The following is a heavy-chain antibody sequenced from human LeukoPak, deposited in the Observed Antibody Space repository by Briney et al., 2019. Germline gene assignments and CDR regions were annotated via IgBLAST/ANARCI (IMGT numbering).Heavy chain of an antibody. CDR3: ARLPPYCTSTSCFGPLFDY. V-gene: IGHV5-51*01. D-gene: IGHD2-2*01. CDR1: GYSFTAYW. J-gene: IGHJ4*02. Sequence: GESLKISCKASGYSFTAYWIAWVRQMPRKGLEWMGSIYPGDSDTRYSPSFQGQVTISADKSISTAYLQWRSLKASDTAMYYCARLPPYCTSTSCFGPLFDYWGQGTLVAVSS. CDR2: IYPGDSDT.